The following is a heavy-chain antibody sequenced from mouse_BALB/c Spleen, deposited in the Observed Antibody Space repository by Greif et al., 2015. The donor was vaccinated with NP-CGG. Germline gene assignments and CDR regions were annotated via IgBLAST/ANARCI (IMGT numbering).Heavy chain of an antibody. Sequence: VKLQESGSVLVRPGASVKLSCKASGYTFTSSWMHWAKQRPGQGLEWIGEIHPNSGNTNYNEKFKGKATLTVDTSSSSAYVDLSSLTSEGSAVYYCAREGGYYAMDYWGQGTSVTVSS. CDR2: IHPNSGNT. J-gene: IGHJ4*01. CDR3: AREGGYYAMDY. CDR1: GYTFTSSW. V-gene: IGHV1S130*01.